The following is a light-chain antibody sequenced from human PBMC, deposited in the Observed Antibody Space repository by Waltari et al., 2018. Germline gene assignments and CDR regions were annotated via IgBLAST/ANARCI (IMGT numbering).Light chain of an antibody. V-gene: IGKV3-15*01. Sequence: EIVMTQSPATLSVSPGERATRSFRASQSVSSNLAWYQHKPCQAPRLLIYGASTRATGIPARCSGSVSVTEFTLTISSLQSEDFAVYYGQQYNNWLTFGGGTKVEIK. CDR3: QQYNNWLT. J-gene: IGKJ4*01. CDR1: QSVSSN. CDR2: GAS.